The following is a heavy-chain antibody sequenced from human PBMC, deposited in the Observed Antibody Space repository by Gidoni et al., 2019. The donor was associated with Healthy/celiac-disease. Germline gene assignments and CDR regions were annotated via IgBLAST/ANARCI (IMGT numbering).Heavy chain of an antibody. Sequence: QVQLVQSGAEVKKPGSSVKVSCKASGGTFSSYAISWVRQAPGQGLEWMGGIIPIFGTANYAQKFQGRVTITADESTSTAYMELSSLRSEDTAVYYCARGGYYYDSSGYSHFDYWGQGTLVTVSS. CDR2: IIPIFGTA. CDR3: ARGGYYYDSSGYSHFDY. V-gene: IGHV1-69*01. D-gene: IGHD3-22*01. CDR1: GGTFSSYA. J-gene: IGHJ4*02.